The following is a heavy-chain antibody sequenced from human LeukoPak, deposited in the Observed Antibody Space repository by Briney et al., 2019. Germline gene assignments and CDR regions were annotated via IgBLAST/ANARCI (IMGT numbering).Heavy chain of an antibody. D-gene: IGHD2-2*01. V-gene: IGHV4-34*01. CDR3: ARGVRYCSSTSCPRGYFDY. CDR1: GGSFSGYY. J-gene: IGHJ4*02. CDR2: INHSGST. Sequence: SETLSLTCAVYGGSFSGYYWSWIRQPPGKGLEWIGEINHSGSTNHNPSLKSRVTISVDTSKNQFSLKLSSVTAADTAVYYCARGVRYCSSTSCPRGYFDYWGQGTLVTVSS.